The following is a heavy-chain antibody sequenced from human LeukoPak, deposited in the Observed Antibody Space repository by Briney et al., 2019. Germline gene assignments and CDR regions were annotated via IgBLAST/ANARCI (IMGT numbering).Heavy chain of an antibody. CDR1: GFTFSNVW. J-gene: IGHJ4*02. CDR3: DTDLVIKGYFDY. Sequence: PGESLRLSCAASGFTFSNVWMSWVRQVPGKGLEWVGRIRRKTDGETTDHAAPVKGRFTISRDDSKNTLYLQMNSLKTEDTAVYYCDTDLVIKGYFDYWGQGALVTVSS. CDR2: IRRKTDGETT. D-gene: IGHD2-21*01. V-gene: IGHV3-15*01.